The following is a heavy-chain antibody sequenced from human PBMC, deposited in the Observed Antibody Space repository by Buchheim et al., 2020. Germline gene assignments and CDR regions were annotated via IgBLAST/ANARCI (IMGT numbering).Heavy chain of an antibody. J-gene: IGHJ6*02. CDR1: GGTFSSYA. Sequence: QVQLVQSGAEVKKPGSSVKVSCKASGGTFSSYAISWVRQAPGQGLEWMGRIILILGIANYAQKFQGRVTITADKSTSTAYMELSSLRSEDTAVYYCARAGYGDYSPYYYYGMDVWGQGTT. D-gene: IGHD4-17*01. V-gene: IGHV1-69*04. CDR2: IILILGIA. CDR3: ARAGYGDYSPYYYYGMDV.